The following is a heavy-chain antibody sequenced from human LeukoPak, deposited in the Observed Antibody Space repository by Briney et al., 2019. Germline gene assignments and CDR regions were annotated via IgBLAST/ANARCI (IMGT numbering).Heavy chain of an antibody. D-gene: IGHD5-18*01. Sequence: GGSLRLSCAASGFTFSNYGMHWVRQAPGKGLEWVAIIWYNGGNKYYADSVKGRFTISRDNSKTTLYLQMNSLRAEDTAVYYCAKATELWLLDYWGQGTLVTVSS. CDR3: AKATELWLLDY. CDR2: IWYNGGNK. V-gene: IGHV3-33*06. CDR1: GFTFSNYG. J-gene: IGHJ4*02.